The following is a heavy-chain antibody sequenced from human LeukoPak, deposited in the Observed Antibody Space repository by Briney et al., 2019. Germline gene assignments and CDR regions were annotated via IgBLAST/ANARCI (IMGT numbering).Heavy chain of an antibody. CDR2: IRYDGSNK. J-gene: IGHJ4*02. CDR1: GVTFSSYG. Sequence: GGSLRLSCAASGVTFSSYGMHWVRQAPGKGLEWVAFIRYDGSNKYYADSVKGRFTISRDNSKNTLYLQMNSLRAEDTAVYYCAKDGGYCSSTSCYPNSEYFDYWGQGTLVTVSS. CDR3: AKDGGYCSSTSCYPNSEYFDY. V-gene: IGHV3-30*02. D-gene: IGHD2-2*03.